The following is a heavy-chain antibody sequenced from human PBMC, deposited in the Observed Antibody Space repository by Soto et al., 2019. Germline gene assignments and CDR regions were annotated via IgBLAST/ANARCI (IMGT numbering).Heavy chain of an antibody. CDR2: IHHTGHT. CDR3: ARHTLWDRTWFDP. CDR1: GGAISSYY. V-gene: IGHV4-59*08. J-gene: IGHJ5*02. Sequence: QVQLQQSGPGLVRPSETLSLTCTVSGGAISSYYWSWIRQPPGKGLEWIGWIHHTGHTMYNPSLESRLTISLDTSKNRFSLRLNSVTAADTAVYYCARHTLWDRTWFDPWGQGALVTVSS. D-gene: IGHD1-26*01.